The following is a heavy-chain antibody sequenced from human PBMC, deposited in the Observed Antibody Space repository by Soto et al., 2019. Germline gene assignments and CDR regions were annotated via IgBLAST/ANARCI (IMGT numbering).Heavy chain of an antibody. CDR2: INPSGGST. J-gene: IGHJ4*02. Sequence: ASVKVSCKASGYTFTSYGISWVRQAPGQGLEWMGIINPSGGSTSYAQKFQGRVTMTRDTSTSTVYMELSSLRSEDTAVYYCARVTTGESYDYWGQGTLVTVSS. V-gene: IGHV1-46*01. D-gene: IGHD4-4*01. CDR3: ARVTTGESYDY. CDR1: GYTFTSYG.